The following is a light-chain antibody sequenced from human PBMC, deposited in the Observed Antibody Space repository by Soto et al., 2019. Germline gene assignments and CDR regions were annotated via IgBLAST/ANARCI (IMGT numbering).Light chain of an antibody. Sequence: EIVMTQSPATLSVSPGERATLSCRASERVSRDLGWYLQEPGQAPRLPIYGASTRATGIPDRFSGSGSGTDFTLTINSLQSEDFVVYYCQQYNQWPLTFGGGTKVEVK. CDR2: GAS. V-gene: IGKV3-15*01. J-gene: IGKJ4*01. CDR1: ERVSRD. CDR3: QQYNQWPLT.